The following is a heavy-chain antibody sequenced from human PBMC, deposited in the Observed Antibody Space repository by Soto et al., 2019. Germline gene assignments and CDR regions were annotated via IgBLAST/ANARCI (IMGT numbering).Heavy chain of an antibody. CDR1: GFTFSSYS. CDR2: ISSSSSYI. Sequence: EVQLVESGGGLVKPGGSLRLSCAASGFTFSSYSMNWVRQAPGKGLEWVSSISSSSSYIYYADSVKGRFTISRDNAKNSLYLKMNSLRAEDTAVYYCTRDWRDCSSTRCYTYDDYYYYYGMDVWGQGTTVTVSS. CDR3: TRDWRDCSSTRCYTYDDYYYYYGMDV. D-gene: IGHD2-2*02. J-gene: IGHJ6*02. V-gene: IGHV3-21*01.